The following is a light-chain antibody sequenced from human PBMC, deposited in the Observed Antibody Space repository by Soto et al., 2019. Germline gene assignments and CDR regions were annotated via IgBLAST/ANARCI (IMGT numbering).Light chain of an antibody. V-gene: IGLV2-14*01. J-gene: IGLJ1*01. CDR2: DVT. CDR3: SPHPNTPPLA. CDR1: SRDVGAYNY. Sequence: QSVLTQPASVSGSPGQSITISCTGTSRDVGAYNYVSWYQQHPGKAPKLMVYDVTNRPSGVSDRFSGSKSGNTASLTISGLQAEDKADYSCSPHPNTPPLAFGPGPKATVL.